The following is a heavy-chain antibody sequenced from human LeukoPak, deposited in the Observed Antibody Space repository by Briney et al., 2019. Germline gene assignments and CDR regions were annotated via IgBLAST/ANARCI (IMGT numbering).Heavy chain of an antibody. CDR2: ISSSSSYI. D-gene: IGHD3-10*01. V-gene: IGHV3-21*01. CDR1: GFTFSSYS. Sequence: PGGSLRLSCAASGFTFSSYSMNWVRQAPGKGLEWVSSISSSSSYIYYADSVKGRFTISRDNAKNSLYLQMNSLRAEDTAVYYCARAGLWFGEPQVEFDYWSQGTLVTVSS. J-gene: IGHJ4*02. CDR3: ARAGLWFGEPQVEFDY.